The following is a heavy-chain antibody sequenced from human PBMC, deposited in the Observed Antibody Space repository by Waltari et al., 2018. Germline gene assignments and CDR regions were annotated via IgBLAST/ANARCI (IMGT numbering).Heavy chain of an antibody. CDR1: GGTFSSYA. D-gene: IGHD3-22*01. Sequence: QVQLVQSGAEVKKPGSSVKVSCKASGGTFSSYAISWVRQAPGQGLEWMGGIIPIFGTANDAQKFQGRVTMTEDTSTDTAYMELSSLRSEDTAVYYCATRAQSGYYLDGFDYWGQGTLVTVSS. V-gene: IGHV1-69*06. CDR2: IIPIFGTA. CDR3: ATRAQSGYYLDGFDY. J-gene: IGHJ4*02.